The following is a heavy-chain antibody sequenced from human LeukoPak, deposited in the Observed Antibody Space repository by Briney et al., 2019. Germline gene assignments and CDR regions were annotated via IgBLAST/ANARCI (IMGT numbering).Heavy chain of an antibody. Sequence: SVKVSCKSSGGTFSSYAISWVRQAPGQGLEWMGGIIPIFGTANYAQKFQGRVTITADESTSTAYMELSSLRSEDTAVYYCARDEYSSSSGLNWFDPWGQGTLVTVSS. J-gene: IGHJ5*02. D-gene: IGHD6-6*01. CDR2: IIPIFGTA. CDR3: ARDEYSSSSGLNWFDP. V-gene: IGHV1-69*01. CDR1: GGTFSSYA.